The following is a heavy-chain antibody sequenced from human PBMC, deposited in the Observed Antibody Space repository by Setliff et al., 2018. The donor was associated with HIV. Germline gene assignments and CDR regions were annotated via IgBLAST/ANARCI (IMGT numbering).Heavy chain of an antibody. D-gene: IGHD3-22*01. J-gene: IGHJ3*02. CDR2: IHSSGNT. CDR1: GGSLSDYY. V-gene: IGHV4-34*01. Sequence: SETLSLTCAVYGGSLSDYYWSWIRQPPGKGLEWLGEIHSSGNTNYSPSLKGRVTISVDTSKNQFSLKLKSVTAADTAVYYCAREDTTGYYSLSAFDIWGQGTLVTVSS. CDR3: AREDTTGYYSLSAFDI.